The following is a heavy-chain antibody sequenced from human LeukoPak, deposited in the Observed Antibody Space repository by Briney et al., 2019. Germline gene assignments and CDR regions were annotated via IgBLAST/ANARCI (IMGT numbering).Heavy chain of an antibody. D-gene: IGHD6-13*01. V-gene: IGHV3-33*01. CDR3: AREPDLYSSRPARIDY. CDR1: GFTFSSYG. CDR2: IWYDGRNK. J-gene: IGHJ4*02. Sequence: PGGSLRLSCAASGFTFSSYGMHWVRQAPGKGLEWVAVIWYDGRNKYYADSVKGRFTISRDNSKDTLYLQMNSLRAEDTAVYYCAREPDLYSSRPARIDYWGQGTLVTVSS.